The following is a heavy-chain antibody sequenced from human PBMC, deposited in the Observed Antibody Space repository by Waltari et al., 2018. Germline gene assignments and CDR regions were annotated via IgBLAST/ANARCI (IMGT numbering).Heavy chain of an antibody. CDR3: AREEWIGERWLVPNAIFDM. J-gene: IGHJ3*02. Sequence: QVQLQESGPGLVKPSETLSLTCTVSGGSVTSRNHYWSWIRQPPGQGLEWVGSIYHSGNPSYNPSRKSRVTISVDTAKNQFSLKMTAVTAADTAVYYCAREEWIGERWLVPNAIFDMWGRGTLVTVSS. CDR1: GGSVTSRNHY. D-gene: IGHD6-19*01. V-gene: IGHV4-61*01. CDR2: IYHSGNP.